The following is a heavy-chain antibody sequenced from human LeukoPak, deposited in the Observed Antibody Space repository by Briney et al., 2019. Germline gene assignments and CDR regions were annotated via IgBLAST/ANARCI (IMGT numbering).Heavy chain of an antibody. V-gene: IGHV1-2*02. J-gene: IGHJ4*02. CDR3: ARVRYNACDY. D-gene: IGHD1-1*01. CDR1: GYMVSDYY. Sequence: ASVTVSCKTSGYMVSDYYMHWVRQAPGQGLEWMGWLRGDTGDTDSPQKFKGRVTMTRDTATNTAYMQLSRLTYDDKAIYFCARVRYNACDYWGQGTLVTVSS. CDR2: LRGDTGDT.